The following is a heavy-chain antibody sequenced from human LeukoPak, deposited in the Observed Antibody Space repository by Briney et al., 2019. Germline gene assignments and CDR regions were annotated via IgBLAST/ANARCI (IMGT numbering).Heavy chain of an antibody. CDR2: ISSSSSYI. CDR3: ARDPRDIAAAGTPYYFDY. CDR1: GFTFSSYS. J-gene: IGHJ4*02. D-gene: IGHD6-13*01. Sequence: PGGSLRLSCAASGFTFSSYSMNWVRQAPGKGLEWVSSISSSSSYIYYADSVKGRFTISRDNAKNSLYLQMNSLRAEDTAVYYCARDPRDIAAAGTPYYFDYWGQRTLVTVSS. V-gene: IGHV3-21*01.